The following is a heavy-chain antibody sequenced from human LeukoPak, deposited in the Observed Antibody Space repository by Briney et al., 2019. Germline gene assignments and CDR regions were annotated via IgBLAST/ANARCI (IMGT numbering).Heavy chain of an antibody. Sequence: GGSLRLSCAASGFTLSSYWMHWVRQAPGKGLVWVSRINSDGSITNYADSVRGRFTISRDNAKNTLYLQMNSLRAEDTAVYYCATNPSWFDYRGQGTLVTVSS. V-gene: IGHV3-74*01. CDR2: INSDGSIT. CDR3: ATNPSWFDY. J-gene: IGHJ4*02. CDR1: GFTLSSYW.